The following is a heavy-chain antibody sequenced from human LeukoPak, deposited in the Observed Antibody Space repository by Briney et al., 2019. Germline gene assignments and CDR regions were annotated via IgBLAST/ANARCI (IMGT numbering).Heavy chain of an antibody. CDR3: TRINSYGGYFDY. V-gene: IGHV4-34*01. CDR2: INHSGST. D-gene: IGHD5-18*01. J-gene: IGHJ4*02. CDR1: GGSFSGYY. Sequence: PSETLSLTCAVYGGSFSGYYWSWIRQPPGKGLEWIGEINHSGSTNYNPSLKSRVTISVDTSKNQFSLKLSSVTAADTAVYYCTRINSYGGYFDYWGQGTLVTVSS.